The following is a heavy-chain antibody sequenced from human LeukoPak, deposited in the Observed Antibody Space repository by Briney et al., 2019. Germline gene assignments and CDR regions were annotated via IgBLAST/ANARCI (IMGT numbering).Heavy chain of an antibody. Sequence: SETLSLTCTVSGGSISSDYWSWIRQPPGKGLEWIGYIYYSGTTYYNPSLKSRVTISVDTSKNQFSLRRNSVNAADTAVYYCARGFYSPAYWGQGTLVTVSP. CDR3: ARGFYSPAY. CDR2: IYYSGTT. D-gene: IGHD4-11*01. CDR1: GGSISSDY. J-gene: IGHJ4*02. V-gene: IGHV4-59*01.